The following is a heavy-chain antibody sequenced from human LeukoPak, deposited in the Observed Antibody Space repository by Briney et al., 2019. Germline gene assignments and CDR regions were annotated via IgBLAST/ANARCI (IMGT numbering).Heavy chain of an antibody. D-gene: IGHD3-22*01. J-gene: IGHJ4*02. V-gene: IGHV4-59*01. CDR3: ARTTYYYDSSGYYYYYFDF. CDR1: GGSISSYY. CDR2: IYYSGST. Sequence: RPSETLSLTCTVSGGSISSYYWSWIRQPPGKGLEWIGYIYYSGSTNYNPSLKSRVTLLVDTSKNQLSLKLSSVTAADTAMYYCARTTYYYDSSGYYYYYFDFWGQGTLVTVSS.